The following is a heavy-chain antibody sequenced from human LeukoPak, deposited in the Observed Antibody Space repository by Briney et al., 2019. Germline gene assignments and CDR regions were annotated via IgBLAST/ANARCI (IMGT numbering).Heavy chain of an antibody. D-gene: IGHD6-13*01. J-gene: IGHJ4*02. CDR1: GGSFSGYY. Sequence: SETLSLTCAVYGGSFSGYYWSWIRQPPGKGLEWIGEINHSGSTNYNPSLKSRVTISVDTSKNQFSLKLSSVTAADTAVYYCARMRQQLVRFYFDYWGQGTLVTVSS. CDR3: ARMRQQLVRFYFDY. CDR2: INHSGST. V-gene: IGHV4-34*01.